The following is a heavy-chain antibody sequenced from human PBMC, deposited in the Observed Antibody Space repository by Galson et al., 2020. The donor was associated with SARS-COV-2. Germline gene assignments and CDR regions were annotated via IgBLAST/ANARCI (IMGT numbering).Heavy chain of an antibody. V-gene: IGHV3-30*04. D-gene: IGHD3-10*01. J-gene: IGHJ4*02. CDR2: ISYDGSNK. CDR1: GFTFSSYA. Sequence: GGSLRLSCAASGFTFSSYAMHWVRQAPGKGLEWVAVISYDGSNKYYADSVKGRFTISRDNSKNTLYLQMNSLRAEDTAVYYCARENVDRIGVMVQGVNEFDYWGQGTLVTVSS. CDR3: ARENVDRIGVMVQGVNEFDY.